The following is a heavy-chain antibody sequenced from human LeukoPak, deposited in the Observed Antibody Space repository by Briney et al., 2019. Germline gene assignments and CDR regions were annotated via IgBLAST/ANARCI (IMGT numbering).Heavy chain of an antibody. CDR1: GGTFSSYA. Sequence: SVKVSCKASGGTFSSYAISWVRQAPGQGLEWMGGIIPIFGTANYAQKLQGRVTITTDVSTSTAYMELSSLRSEDTAVYYCARGRLGFGGSYYMDVWGKGTTVTVSS. J-gene: IGHJ6*03. V-gene: IGHV1-69*05. D-gene: IGHD1-26*01. CDR3: ARGRLGFGGSYYMDV. CDR2: IIPIFGTA.